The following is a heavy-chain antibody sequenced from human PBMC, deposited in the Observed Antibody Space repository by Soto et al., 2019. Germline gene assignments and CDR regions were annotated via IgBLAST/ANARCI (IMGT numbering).Heavy chain of an antibody. J-gene: IGHJ5*02. CDR3: ARVVGALWDNWFDP. D-gene: IGHD1-26*01. CDR1: GDSVSSNSAA. Sequence: PSQILSLTCAISGDSVSSNSAAWNWIRQSPSRGLEWLGRTYYRSKWYNDYAVSVKSRITINPDTSKNQFSLQLNSVTPEDTAVYYCARVVGALWDNWFDPWGQGTLVTVSS. CDR2: TYYRSKWYN. V-gene: IGHV6-1*01.